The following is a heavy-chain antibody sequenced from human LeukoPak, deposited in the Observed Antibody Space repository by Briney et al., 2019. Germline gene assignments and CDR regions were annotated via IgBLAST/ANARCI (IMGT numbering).Heavy chain of an antibody. CDR3: TRGSGSYWGAIFDY. J-gene: IGHJ4*02. CDR2: ISGSGGNT. D-gene: IGHD1-26*01. V-gene: IGHV3-23*01. CDR1: GFTFRSYA. Sequence: GGSLRLSCPASGFTFRSYAMNWVRQAPGKGLEWVSGISGSGGNTYYADSVKGRFTISRDNSKNTLYLQMNSLRAEDTAVYYCTRGSGSYWGAIFDYWGQGTLVTVSS.